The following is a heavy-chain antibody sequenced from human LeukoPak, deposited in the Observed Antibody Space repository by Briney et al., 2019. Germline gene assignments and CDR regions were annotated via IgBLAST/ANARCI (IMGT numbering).Heavy chain of an antibody. Sequence: ASVKVSCKASSYTFTNYAFTWVRQAPGQGLEWMGWISAYNGNTNYAQKLQGRVTTTTDTSTSTAYMELRSLRSDDTAVYYCARDSSGPGRANDYWGQGTLVTVSS. CDR3: ARDSSGPGRANDY. V-gene: IGHV1-18*01. CDR1: SYTFTNYA. J-gene: IGHJ4*02. D-gene: IGHD3-22*01. CDR2: ISAYNGNT.